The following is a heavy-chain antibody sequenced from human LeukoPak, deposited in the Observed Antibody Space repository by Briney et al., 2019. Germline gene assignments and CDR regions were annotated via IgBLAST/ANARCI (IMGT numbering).Heavy chain of an antibody. CDR3: ATRPGGSTWHGVFDF. D-gene: IGHD6-13*01. V-gene: IGHV4-59*11. J-gene: IGHJ4*02. CDR1: GVSMRNHY. CDR2: IYDSETT. Sequence: SETLSLTCTVSGVSMRNHYWSWIRQPPGKRLEWIVYIYDSETTNYNPSLKSRVTMSLDTSKNQFSLKLTSVTAADTALYYCATRPGGSTWHGVFDFWSRGTLVTVSS.